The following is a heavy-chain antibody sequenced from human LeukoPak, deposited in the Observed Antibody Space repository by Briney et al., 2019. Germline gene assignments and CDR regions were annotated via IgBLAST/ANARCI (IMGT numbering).Heavy chain of an antibody. CDR2: IYYSGST. Sequence: SETLSLTCTVSGGSISSSSYYWGWIRQPPGKGLEWIGSIYYSGSTYYNPSLKSRVTISVDTSKNQFSLKLSSVTAADTAVYYCARDPAQYHITGARRGWFDPWGQGTLVTVSS. D-gene: IGHD1-20*01. J-gene: IGHJ5*02. V-gene: IGHV4-39*07. CDR3: ARDPAQYHITGARRGWFDP. CDR1: GGSISSSSYY.